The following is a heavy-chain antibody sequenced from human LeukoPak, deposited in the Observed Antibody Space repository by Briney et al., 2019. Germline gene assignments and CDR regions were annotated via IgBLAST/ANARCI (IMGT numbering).Heavy chain of an antibody. Sequence: SETLSLTCAVYGGSFSGYYWSWIRQPSEKGLEWIGEINHSGSTNYNPSLKSRVTISVDTSENQFSLKLSSVTAADTAVYYCAKKHSSGWYAGWFDPWGQGTLVTVSS. CDR3: AKKHSSGWYAGWFDP. D-gene: IGHD6-19*01. J-gene: IGHJ5*02. CDR2: INHSGST. V-gene: IGHV4-34*01. CDR1: GGSFSGYY.